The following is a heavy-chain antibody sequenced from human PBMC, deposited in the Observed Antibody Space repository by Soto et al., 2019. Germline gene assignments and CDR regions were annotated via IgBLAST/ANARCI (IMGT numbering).Heavy chain of an antibody. J-gene: IGHJ4*02. D-gene: IGHD3-22*01. CDR2: INPSGGST. Sequence: ASVKVSCKASGYTFTSYYMHWVRQAPGQGLEWMGIINPSGGSTSYAQKFQGRVTMTRDTSTSTVYMELSSLRSEDTAVYYCARDLVPYDSSGPRDYWGQGTLVTVSS. CDR1: GYTFTSYY. CDR3: ARDLVPYDSSGPRDY. V-gene: IGHV1-46*03.